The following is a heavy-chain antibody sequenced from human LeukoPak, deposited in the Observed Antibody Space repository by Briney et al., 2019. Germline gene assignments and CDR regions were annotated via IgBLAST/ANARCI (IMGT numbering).Heavy chain of an antibody. CDR2: IIPIFGTA. J-gene: IGHJ3*02. Sequence: GASVKVSCKASGGTFSSYAISWVQQVPGQGLEWMGGIIPIFGTANYAQKFQGRVTITADESTSTAYMELSSLRSEDTAVYHCARDGDYYYGSGSYGGRAFDIWGQGTMVTVSS. V-gene: IGHV1-69*13. CDR1: GGTFSSYA. CDR3: ARDGDYYYGSGSYGGRAFDI. D-gene: IGHD3-10*01.